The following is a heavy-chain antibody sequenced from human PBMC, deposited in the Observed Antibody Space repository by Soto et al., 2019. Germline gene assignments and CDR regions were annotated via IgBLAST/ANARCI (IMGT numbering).Heavy chain of an antibody. D-gene: IGHD3-3*01. Sequence: ASVKVSCKASGYTFTSYGISWVRQAPGQGLEWMGWISAYNGNTNYAQKLQGRVTMTTDTSTSTAYMELRSLRSDDTAVYYCARGKYDFWSGSTDYYYYGMDVWGQGTTVTVSS. J-gene: IGHJ6*02. CDR3: ARGKYDFWSGSTDYYYYGMDV. CDR2: ISAYNGNT. CDR1: GYTFTSYG. V-gene: IGHV1-18*01.